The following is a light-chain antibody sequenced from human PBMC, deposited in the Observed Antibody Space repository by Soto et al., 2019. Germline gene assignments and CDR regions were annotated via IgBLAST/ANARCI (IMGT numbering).Light chain of an antibody. CDR1: QSISNY. J-gene: IGKJ1*01. Sequence: DIQMTQSPSSLSASVGDRVTITCRASQSISNYLNWYQQKPGKAPKLLMYAASSLQSGVPSRFSGIGSGTDFTLTISSLQSEDFATYYCQQSYSTPRTFGQGTKVEIK. V-gene: IGKV1-39*01. CDR3: QQSYSTPRT. CDR2: AAS.